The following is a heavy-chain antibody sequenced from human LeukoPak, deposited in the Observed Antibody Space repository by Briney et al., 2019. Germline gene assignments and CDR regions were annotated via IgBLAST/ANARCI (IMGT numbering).Heavy chain of an antibody. CDR3: AKDRSHGATRFPY. J-gene: IGHJ4*02. V-gene: IGHV3-30*18. Sequence: PGRSLRLSCAASGSTFSSYGMHWVRQAPGKGLEWVAVISYDGSNKYYADSVKGRFTISRDNSKNTLYLQMNSQRAEDTAVYYCAKDRSHGATRFPYWGQGTLVTVSS. D-gene: IGHD3-16*01. CDR1: GSTFSSYG. CDR2: ISYDGSNK.